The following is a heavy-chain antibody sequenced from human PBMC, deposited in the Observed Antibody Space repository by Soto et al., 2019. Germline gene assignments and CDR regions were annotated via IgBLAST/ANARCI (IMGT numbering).Heavy chain of an antibody. CDR3: ARDDYPYYDDSSGYHFDY. J-gene: IGHJ4*02. CDR1: GFTFSTYN. Sequence: EVQLVESGGGLVQPGGSLRLSCAASGFTFSTYNMNWVRQAPGKGLEWVSYISDSSSTIHYADSVKGRFTISRDNAKNSLYLQMNSLRAEDTAVYYCARDDYPYYDDSSGYHFDYWGQGALGTVSS. D-gene: IGHD3-22*01. V-gene: IGHV3-48*01. CDR2: ISDSSSTI.